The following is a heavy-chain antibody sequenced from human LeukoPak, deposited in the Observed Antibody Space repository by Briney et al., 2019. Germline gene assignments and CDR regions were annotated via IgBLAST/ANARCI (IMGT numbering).Heavy chain of an antibody. Sequence: ALRLSCAASGFTFDDYAMHWVRQAPGKGLEWVSGISWNSGSIGYADSVKGRFTISRDNAKNSLYLQMNSLRAEDTALYYCAKAYCSGGSCYSLSENWFDPWGQGTLATVSS. V-gene: IGHV3-9*01. CDR1: GFTFDDYA. CDR3: AKAYCSGGSCYSLSENWFDP. D-gene: IGHD2-15*01. J-gene: IGHJ5*02. CDR2: ISWNSGSI.